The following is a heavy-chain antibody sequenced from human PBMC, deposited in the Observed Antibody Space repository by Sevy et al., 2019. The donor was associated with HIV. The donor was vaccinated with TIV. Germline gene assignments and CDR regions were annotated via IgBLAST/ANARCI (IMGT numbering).Heavy chain of an antibody. CDR3: AKDPLNMTARFDY. D-gene: IGHD6-6*01. CDR2: ISGSGGFT. Sequence: GGSLRLSCAASGFIFSGSALSWVRQAPGKGLEWVASISGSGGFTYYADSVKGRFTISRDNFKNKVDLEMKSLRAEDTAVYYCAKDPLNMTARFDYWGQGTLVTVSS. CDR1: GFIFSGSA. V-gene: IGHV3-23*01. J-gene: IGHJ4*02.